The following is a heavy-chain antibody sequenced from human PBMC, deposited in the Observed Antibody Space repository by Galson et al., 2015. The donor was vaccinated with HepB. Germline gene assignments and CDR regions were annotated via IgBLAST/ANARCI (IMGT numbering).Heavy chain of an antibody. CDR1: GGSFSGYY. D-gene: IGHD6-19*01. CDR2: INHSGST. V-gene: IGHV4-34*01. CDR3: AKIAVAGPHYFDY. J-gene: IGHJ4*02. Sequence: LSLTCAVYGGSFSGYYWSWIRQPPGKGLEWIGEINHSGSTNYNPSLKSRVTISVDTSKNQFSLKLSSVTAADTAVYYCAKIAVAGPHYFDYWGQGTLVTVSS.